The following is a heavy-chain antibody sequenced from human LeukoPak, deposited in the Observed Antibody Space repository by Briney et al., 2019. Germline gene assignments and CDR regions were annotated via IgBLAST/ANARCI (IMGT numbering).Heavy chain of an antibody. D-gene: IGHD6-19*01. Sequence: NPSETLSLTCTVSGGSISSYYWNWIRQPPGKGLEWIGYIYYSGSTYYNPSLKSRVTISVDTSKNQFSLKLSSVTAADTAVYYCARGRWSSGWFDYWGQGTLVTVSS. CDR2: IYYSGST. J-gene: IGHJ4*02. V-gene: IGHV4-59*01. CDR3: ARGRWSSGWFDY. CDR1: GGSISSYY.